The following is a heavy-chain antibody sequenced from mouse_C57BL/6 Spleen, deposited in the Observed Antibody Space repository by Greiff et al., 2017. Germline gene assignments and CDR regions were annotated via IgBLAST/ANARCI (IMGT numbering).Heavy chain of an antibody. D-gene: IGHD1-1*01. CDR1: GFNIKDYY. CDR3: TARGFITTVIATGDAMDY. V-gene: IGHV14-1*01. J-gene: IGHJ4*01. Sequence: VQLQQSGAELVRPGASVKLSCTASGFNIKDYYMHWVKQRPEQGLEWIGRIDPEDGDTEYAPKFQGKATMTADESSNTAYLQRRSLTSEDTAVYYCTARGFITTVIATGDAMDYWGQGTSVTVSS. CDR2: IDPEDGDT.